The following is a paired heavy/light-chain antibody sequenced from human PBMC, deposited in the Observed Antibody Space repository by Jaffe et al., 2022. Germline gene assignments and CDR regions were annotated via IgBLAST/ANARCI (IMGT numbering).Light chain of an antibody. CDR2: DNN. V-gene: IGLV1-51*01. Sequence: QSVLTQPPSVSAAPGQKVTISCSGSSSNIGNNYVSWYQQLPGTAPKLLIYDNNKRPSGIPDRFSGSKSGTSATLGITGLQTGDEADYYCGTWDSSLSAGQVFGGGTKLTVL. CDR3: GTWDSSLSAGQV. CDR1: SSNIGNNY. J-gene: IGLJ3*02.
Heavy chain of an antibody. CDR2: INTNTGNP. D-gene: IGHD3-3*01. CDR1: GYTFTSYA. CDR3: ARGLYYDFWSGYYTQNPGYFDY. J-gene: IGHJ4*02. V-gene: IGHV7-4-1*02. Sequence: QVQLVQSGSELKKPGASVKVSCKASGYTFTSYAMNWVRQAPGQGLEWMGWINTNTGNPTYAQGFTGRFVFSLDTSVSTAYLQISSLKAEDTAVYYCARGLYYDFWSGYYTQNPGYFDYWGQGTLVTVSS.